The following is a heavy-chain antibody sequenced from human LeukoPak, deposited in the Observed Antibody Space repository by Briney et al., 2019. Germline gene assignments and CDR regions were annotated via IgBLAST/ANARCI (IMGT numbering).Heavy chain of an antibody. CDR2: ISGSGGTT. CDR1: GFTFSSYA. V-gene: IGHV3-23*01. CDR3: AKATQWTSDY. J-gene: IGHJ4*02. D-gene: IGHD6-19*01. Sequence: GGSLRLFCAASGFTFSSYAMSWVRQAPGRGLEWVSAISGSGGTTYYADSVKGRFTISRDNSKNTLSLQMNSLRAEDTAVYYCAKATQWTSDYWGQGTLVTVSS.